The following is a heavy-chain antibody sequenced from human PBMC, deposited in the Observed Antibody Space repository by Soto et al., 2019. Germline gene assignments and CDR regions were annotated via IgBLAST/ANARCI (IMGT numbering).Heavy chain of an antibody. CDR1: GVILNKYT. CDR2: IIPVLNIA. CDR3: ARGDWNALDWFDP. J-gene: IGHJ5*02. D-gene: IGHD1-1*01. Sequence: GASVKVSCKAYGVILNKYTINWVRQAPGQGLEWLGRIIPVLNIANYAQSFQGRVTITADTSTTTAYMELSSLRSDDTAVYYCARGDWNALDWFDPWGQGTLVTVSS. V-gene: IGHV1-69*02.